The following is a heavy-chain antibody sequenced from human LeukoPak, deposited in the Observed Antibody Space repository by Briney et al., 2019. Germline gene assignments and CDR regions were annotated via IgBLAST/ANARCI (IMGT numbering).Heavy chain of an antibody. J-gene: IGHJ4*02. CDR2: IYYSGST. CDR3: ARHSGFVQWLAHFDY. Sequence: PSETLSLTCAVYGGSFSGYYWGWIRQPPGKGLEWIGSIYYSGSTYCNPSLESRVNISVDTSKNQFSLKLSSVTAADTAVYYCARHSGFVQWLAHFDYWGQGTLVTVSS. V-gene: IGHV4-39*01. D-gene: IGHD6-19*01. CDR1: GGSFSGYY.